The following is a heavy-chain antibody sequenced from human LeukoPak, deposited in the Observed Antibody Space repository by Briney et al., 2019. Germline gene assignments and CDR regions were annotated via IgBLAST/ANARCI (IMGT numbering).Heavy chain of an antibody. CDR1: GFTFSSYS. CDR3: ARDALLGSGSYYNHIDY. D-gene: IGHD3-10*01. CDR2: ISSSSSYI. Sequence: GGSLRLSCAASGFTFSSYSMNWVRQAPGKGLEWVSSISSSSSYIYYADSVKGRFTISRDNAKNSLYLQMNSLRAEDTAVYYCARDALLGSGSYYNHIDYWGQGTLVTVSS. J-gene: IGHJ4*02. V-gene: IGHV3-21*01.